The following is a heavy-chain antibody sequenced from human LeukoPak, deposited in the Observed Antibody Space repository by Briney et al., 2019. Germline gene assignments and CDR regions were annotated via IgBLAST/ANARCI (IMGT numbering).Heavy chain of an antibody. J-gene: IGHJ5*02. D-gene: IGHD3-3*01. CDR1: GFTFSSSA. CDR3: AKGEKRVFFGEINVRQKYNWSDP. V-gene: IGHV3-30*18. CDR2: ISYDGSMK. Sequence: GRSLRLSCAASGFTFSSSAMPWVRQSPGKGRKWLAVISYDGSMKDYADSVKGRFTISRDNSKNTLNLQMNSLRAQDTAVYYCAKGEKRVFFGEINVRQKYNWSDPWGQGTLVTVSS.